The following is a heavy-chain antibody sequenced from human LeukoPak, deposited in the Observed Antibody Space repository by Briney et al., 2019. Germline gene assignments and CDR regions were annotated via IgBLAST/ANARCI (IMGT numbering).Heavy chain of an antibody. Sequence: GASVKVSCKASGYTFTSYGISWVRQAPGQGLEWMGWISAYNGNTNYAQKLQGRVTMTTDTSTSTAYMELRSLRSDDTAVYYCARVSMVRGVIDWFDPWSQGNLVTVSS. CDR2: ISAYNGNT. CDR1: GYTFTSYG. D-gene: IGHD3-10*01. CDR3: ARVSMVRGVIDWFDP. J-gene: IGHJ5*02. V-gene: IGHV1-18*01.